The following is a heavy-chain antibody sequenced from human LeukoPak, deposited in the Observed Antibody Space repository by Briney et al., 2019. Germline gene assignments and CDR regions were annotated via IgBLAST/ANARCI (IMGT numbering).Heavy chain of an antibody. J-gene: IGHJ4*02. CDR1: GFTFSSFG. CDR2: LGHEGTNK. D-gene: IGHD4-17*01. V-gene: IGHV3-30*02. CDR3: AKDTAPLQYYFDY. Sequence: GGSLRLSCAASGFTFSSFGTHWVRQAPGKGLAWVAFLGHEGTNKYYAESVKGRFTISRDNSKNTLYLQMNSLRAEDTAVYYCAKDTAPLQYYFDYWGQGTLVTVSS.